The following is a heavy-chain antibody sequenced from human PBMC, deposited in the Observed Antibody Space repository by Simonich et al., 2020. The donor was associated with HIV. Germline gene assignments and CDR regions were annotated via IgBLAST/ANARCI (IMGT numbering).Heavy chain of an antibody. D-gene: IGHD3-16*01. CDR1: GGSISSSSYH. CDR3: ARNTATRGSNWYFDL. J-gene: IGHJ2*01. Sequence: QVQLHQWGAGLLKPSETLSLTCAVYGGSISSSSYHWGWIRQPPGKGLNWIGSIYYSGSTYYNPSPKSRVTISVDTSKNQFSLKLSSVTAADTAVYYCARNTATRGSNWYFDLWGRGTLVTVSS. V-gene: IGHV4-39*01. CDR2: IYYSGST.